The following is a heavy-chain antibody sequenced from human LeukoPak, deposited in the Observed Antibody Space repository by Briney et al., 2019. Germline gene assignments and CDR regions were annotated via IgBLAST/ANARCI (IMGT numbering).Heavy chain of an antibody. CDR2: ISSSSSYI. D-gene: IGHD3-16*01. CDR3: AREEGGFDY. CDR1: GFTFSSYS. V-gene: IGHV3-21*01. J-gene: IGHJ4*02. Sequence: GGSLRLSCAASGFTFSSYSMNWVRQAPGKGLEWVSSISSSSSYIYYGDSVKGRFTISRDNAKNSLYLQMNSLRAEDTAVYYCAREEGGFDYWGQGTLVTVSS.